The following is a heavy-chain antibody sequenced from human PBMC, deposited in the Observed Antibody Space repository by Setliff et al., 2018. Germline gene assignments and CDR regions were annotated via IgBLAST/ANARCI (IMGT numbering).Heavy chain of an antibody. CDR3: ARGRNIAARLLDS. V-gene: IGHV4-61*10. J-gene: IGHJ4*02. D-gene: IGHD6-6*01. CDR2: IYYSGSTYST. CDR1: GGSISNTYYY. Sequence: PSETLSLTCTVSGGSISNTYYYWSWIRQPAGQGLEWIGYIYYSGSTYSTYYNPSLKSRITISVDTSMNQFSLKLISMSAADTAVYFCARGRNIAARLLDSWGQGARVTVSS.